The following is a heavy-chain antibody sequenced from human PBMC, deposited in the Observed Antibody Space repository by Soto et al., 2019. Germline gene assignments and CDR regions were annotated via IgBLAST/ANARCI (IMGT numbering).Heavy chain of an antibody. V-gene: IGHV4-31*03. J-gene: IGHJ6*02. CDR1: DGCMSSGGYY. CDR3: ARDQASYYYDSSGYYPYYYYGMDV. D-gene: IGHD3-22*01. CDR2: IYYSGST. Sequence: SEILSLTYTVSDGCMSSGGYYWSWIRQHPGKVLEWIGCIYYSGSTYYNPSVKSRVTISVDTSKNQFSLKLSSVTAADTAVYYCARDQASYYYDSSGYYPYYYYGMDVWGLGTTVTVSS.